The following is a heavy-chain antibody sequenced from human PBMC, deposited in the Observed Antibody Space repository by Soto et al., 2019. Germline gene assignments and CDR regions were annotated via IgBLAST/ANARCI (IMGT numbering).Heavy chain of an antibody. V-gene: IGHV4-59*08. CDR1: GGSISSYD. CDR3: ARLGGYYQAFDQ. Sequence: PSETLSLTCTVSGGSISSYDWSWIRQPPGKGLEWIGYIYYSGSTNYNPSLKSRVTISVDTSKNQFSLNLTSVTAADTAVYYCARLGGYYQAFDQWGQGSLVTVSS. D-gene: IGHD3-22*01. J-gene: IGHJ4*02. CDR2: IYYSGST.